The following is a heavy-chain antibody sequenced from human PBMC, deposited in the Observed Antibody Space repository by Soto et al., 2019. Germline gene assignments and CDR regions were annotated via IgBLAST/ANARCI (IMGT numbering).Heavy chain of an antibody. D-gene: IGHD3-10*01. Sequence: EVQLVESGGGLVQPGGSLRLSCAASGFTVSSHYINWVRQAPGKGVDWVSVIYNSGTSFYADSVKGRFTVSRDTAKNSVFLQMSSLRAEDTAVYFCARGTWIVRGLIPDAFDIWGQGTMVTVSS. CDR1: GFTVSSHY. J-gene: IGHJ3*02. CDR2: IYNSGTS. V-gene: IGHV3-66*01. CDR3: ARGTWIVRGLIPDAFDI.